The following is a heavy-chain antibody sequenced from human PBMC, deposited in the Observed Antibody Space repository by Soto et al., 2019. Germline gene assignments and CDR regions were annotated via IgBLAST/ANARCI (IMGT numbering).Heavy chain of an antibody. Sequence: GGSPRISCAASGFTFSSYWMHWVRQAPGKGLVWVSRINSDGSSTSYADSVKGRFTISRDNTKNTLYLQMNSLRAEDTAVYYCARDWYSSSWYFSGENYYYGMDVWGQGTTVTVSS. CDR2: INSDGSST. CDR1: GFTFSSYW. V-gene: IGHV3-74*01. CDR3: ARDWYSSSWYFSGENYYYGMDV. J-gene: IGHJ6*02. D-gene: IGHD6-13*01.